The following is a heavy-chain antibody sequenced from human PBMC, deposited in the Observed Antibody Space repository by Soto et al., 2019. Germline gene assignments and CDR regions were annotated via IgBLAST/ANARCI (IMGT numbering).Heavy chain of an antibody. J-gene: IGHJ5*02. Sequence: SETLSLTCAVYGVSFSGYYWSWIRQPPGKGLEWIGEINHSGSTNYNPSLKSRVTISVDTSKNQFSLKLSSVTAADTAVYYCARGGYDFWSGYIHPWGQGTLVTVPQ. CDR3: ARGGYDFWSGYIHP. CDR1: GVSFSGYY. CDR2: INHSGST. V-gene: IGHV4-34*01. D-gene: IGHD3-3*01.